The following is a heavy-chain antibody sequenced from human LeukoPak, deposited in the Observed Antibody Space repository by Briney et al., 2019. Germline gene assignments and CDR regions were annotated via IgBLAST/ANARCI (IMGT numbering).Heavy chain of an antibody. D-gene: IGHD3-10*01. CDR1: GFTFSSYS. J-gene: IGHJ4*02. CDR3: ARDRVTMVRGAKGADY. V-gene: IGHV3-21*01. Sequence: GGSLRLSCAASGFTFSSYSMNWVRQAPGKGLEWVSSISSSSSYIYYADSVKGRFTISRDNAKNSLYLQMNSLRAEDTAVYYCARDRVTMVRGAKGADYWGQGTLVTVSS. CDR2: ISSSSSYI.